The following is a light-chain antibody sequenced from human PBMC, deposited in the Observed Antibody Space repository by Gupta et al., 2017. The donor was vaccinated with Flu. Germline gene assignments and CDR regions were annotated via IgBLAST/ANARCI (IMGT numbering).Light chain of an antibody. J-gene: IGLJ2*01. CDR2: EVN. V-gene: IGLV2-11*01. Sequence: QSALTPPRPVSCSPGPSVAISCTGTSSDVGASDYVSWYQQHPGQAHTLIIDEVNKRPAGVPDRLTGSKSGNTAALTITGRQPEDEADYHCSTYGATKVFGGVTRLTVL. CDR3: STYGATKV. CDR1: SSDVGASDY.